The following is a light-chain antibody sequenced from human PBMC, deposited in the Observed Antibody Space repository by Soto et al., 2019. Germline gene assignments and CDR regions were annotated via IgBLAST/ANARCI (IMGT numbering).Light chain of an antibody. V-gene: IGKV1-27*01. Sequence: DVQMTQSPPSLSASVGDEITLTCRASQDVSTYLAWYQQKQGKVPKLLIYAASTLQSGVPSRFSGRGSGTDFALTISSLQPEDVATYYCQKYNRAPLSFGGGTKVDIK. CDR1: QDVSTY. J-gene: IGKJ4*01. CDR2: AAS. CDR3: QKYNRAPLS.